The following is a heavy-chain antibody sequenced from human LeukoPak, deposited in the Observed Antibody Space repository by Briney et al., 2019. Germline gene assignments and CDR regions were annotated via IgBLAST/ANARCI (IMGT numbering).Heavy chain of an antibody. J-gene: IGHJ4*02. CDR3: ARQRAAGSYLGYFDY. V-gene: IGHV4-39*01. Sequence: SETLSLTCTVSGGSISSSDYYWGWIRQPPGKGLEWIGSIYYSGSTYYNPSLKSRVTISVDTSKNQFSLKLSSVTAADTAVYYCARQRAAGSYLGYFDYWGQGTLVTVSS. CDR1: GGSISSSDYY. CDR2: IYYSGST. D-gene: IGHD1-26*01.